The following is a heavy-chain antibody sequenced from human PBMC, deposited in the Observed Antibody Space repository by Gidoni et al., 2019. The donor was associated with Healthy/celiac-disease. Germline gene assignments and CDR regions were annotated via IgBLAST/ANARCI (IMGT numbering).Heavy chain of an antibody. J-gene: IGHJ4*02. CDR2: IKSNTDGGTT. CDR3: TTDSIFYGSGSYLLDY. Sequence: VQLVESGGGLVDPGGSLRLSCSASGFPFTNAWMSWVRRAPGKGLEWVGRIKSNTDGGTTDYAAPVKGRFTITRDDSKNTMYLQMNRLKTEDKAVYDCTTDSIFYGSGSYLLDYWGQGTLVTVSS. V-gene: IGHV3-15*01. D-gene: IGHD3-10*01. CDR1: GFPFTNAW.